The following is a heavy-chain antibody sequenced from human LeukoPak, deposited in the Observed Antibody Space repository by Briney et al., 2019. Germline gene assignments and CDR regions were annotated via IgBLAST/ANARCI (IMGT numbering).Heavy chain of an antibody. CDR3: ARGGDDRGVPIFNWFDP. J-gene: IGHJ5*02. CDR1: GGTFSSYA. V-gene: IGHV1-69*05. D-gene: IGHD2-21*02. Sequence: GASVKVSCKASGGTFSSYAISWVRQAPGQGLEWMGGIIPIFGTANYAQKFQGRVTITTDESTSTAYMELSGLRSEDTAVYYCARGGDDRGVPIFNWFDPWGQGTLVTVSS. CDR2: IIPIFGTA.